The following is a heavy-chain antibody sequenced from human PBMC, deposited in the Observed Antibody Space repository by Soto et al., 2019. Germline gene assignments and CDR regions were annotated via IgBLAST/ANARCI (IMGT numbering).Heavy chain of an antibody. Sequence: GGSLRLSCAASGFTVSSNYMSWVRQAPGKGLEWVSRLSIDGSNRNYADSVKGRFTISRDNAKNSLYLQMNSLRAEDTAVYYCARSLYYYDSSGYLYWGQGTLVTVSS. CDR2: LSIDGSNR. CDR3: ARSLYYYDSSGYLY. CDR1: GFTVSSNY. V-gene: IGHV3-21*04. D-gene: IGHD3-22*01. J-gene: IGHJ4*02.